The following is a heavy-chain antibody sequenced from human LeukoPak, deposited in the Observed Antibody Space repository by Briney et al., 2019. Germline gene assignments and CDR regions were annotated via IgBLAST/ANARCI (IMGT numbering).Heavy chain of an antibody. D-gene: IGHD6-13*01. CDR1: GNYW. J-gene: IGHJ4*02. V-gene: IGHV3-74*01. CDR2: INSDGSWT. CDR3: AKDYEYNSNTWYFH. Sequence: PGGSLRLSCAASGNYWMHWVRQAPGKGLVWVSHINSDGSWTSYADSVKGRFTISRDNSKNTLYLQMNSLRAEDTAVYYCAKDYEYNSNTWYFHWGRGTLVSVSS.